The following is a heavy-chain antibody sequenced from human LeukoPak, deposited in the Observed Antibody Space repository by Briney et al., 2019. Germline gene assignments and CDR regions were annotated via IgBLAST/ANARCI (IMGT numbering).Heavy chain of an antibody. Sequence: PSETLSLTCTVSGGSISSSSYYWGWIRQPPGKGLEWIGSIYYSGSTYYNPSLKSRVTISVDTSKNQFSLKLSSVTAADTAVYYCARDRWGIAAAGGGNWFDPWGQGTLVTVSS. J-gene: IGHJ5*02. CDR2: IYYSGST. D-gene: IGHD6-13*01. CDR1: GGSISSSSYY. V-gene: IGHV4-39*07. CDR3: ARDRWGIAAAGGGNWFDP.